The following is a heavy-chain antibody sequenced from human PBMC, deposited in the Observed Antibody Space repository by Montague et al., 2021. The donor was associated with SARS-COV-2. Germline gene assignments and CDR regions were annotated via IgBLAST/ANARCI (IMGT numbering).Heavy chain of an antibody. CDR2: NFYRGNT. CDR1: GSSINNTKYY. CDR3: ARLTTSGSIA. D-gene: IGHD6-19*01. J-gene: IGHJ5*02. V-gene: IGHV4-39*02. Sequence: SETLSLTCAVSGSSINNTKYYWVCIRQPPGKGLEWIGNNFYRGNTHYNASLKSRVTVSVDTSKNHFSLNLTSVTAADTALHYCARLTTSGSIAWGKGTLVTVSS.